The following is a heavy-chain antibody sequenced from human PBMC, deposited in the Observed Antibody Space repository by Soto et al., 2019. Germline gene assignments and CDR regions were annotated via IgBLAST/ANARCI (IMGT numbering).Heavy chain of an antibody. V-gene: IGHV3-30*18. CDR2: ISYDGSNK. Sequence: QVQLVESGGGVVQPGRSLRLSCAASGFTFSSYGMHWVRQAPGKGLEWVAFISYDGSNKYYADSVKGRFTISRDNSKNTLYLQMNSLRDEDTAVYYCAKDRQQWLPRRPDHGDIWGQGTMVTVSS. CDR3: AKDRQQWLPRRPDHGDI. CDR1: GFTFSSYG. J-gene: IGHJ3*02. D-gene: IGHD6-19*01.